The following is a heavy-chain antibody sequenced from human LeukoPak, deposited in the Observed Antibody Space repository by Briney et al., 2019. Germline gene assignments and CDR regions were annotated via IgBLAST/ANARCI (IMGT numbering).Heavy chain of an antibody. D-gene: IGHD2-15*01. Sequence: GETLRLSCAASGFTFSSYGMSWVRQAPGKGLQWVSAIGGSGGSTYYADSVKGRFTISRDNSKNTLYLQMNSLRAEDTAVYYCAKDLELAEGGQGTLVTVSS. V-gene: IGHV3-23*01. CDR3: AKDLELAE. CDR1: GFTFSSYG. CDR2: IGGSGGST. J-gene: IGHJ4*02.